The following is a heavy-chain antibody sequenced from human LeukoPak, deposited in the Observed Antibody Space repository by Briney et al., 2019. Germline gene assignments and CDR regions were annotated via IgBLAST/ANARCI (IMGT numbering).Heavy chain of an antibody. CDR2: INPSGGST. CDR3: ARDRGVEMATILRLYYFDY. Sequence: ASMKVSCKASGYTFTSYYMHWVRQAPGQGLEWMGIINPSGGSTSYAQKFQGRVTMTRDTSISTAYMELSRLRSDDTAVYYCARDRGVEMATILRLYYFDYWGQGTLVTVSS. J-gene: IGHJ4*02. D-gene: IGHD5-24*01. V-gene: IGHV1-46*01. CDR1: GYTFTSYY.